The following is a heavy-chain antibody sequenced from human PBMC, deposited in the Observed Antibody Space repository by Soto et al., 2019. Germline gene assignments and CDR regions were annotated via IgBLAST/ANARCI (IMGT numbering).Heavy chain of an antibody. J-gene: IGHJ5*02. CDR1: GGSISSGDYY. V-gene: IGHV4-30-4*01. Sequence: SETLSLTCTVSGGSISSGDYYWSWIRQPPGKGLEWIGYIYYSGSTYYNPSLKSRVTISVDTSKNQFSLKLSSVTAADTAVYYCARAPSGELSLGVWFDPWGQGTLVTVS. CDR3: ARAPSGELSLGVWFDP. D-gene: IGHD3-16*02. CDR2: IYYSGST.